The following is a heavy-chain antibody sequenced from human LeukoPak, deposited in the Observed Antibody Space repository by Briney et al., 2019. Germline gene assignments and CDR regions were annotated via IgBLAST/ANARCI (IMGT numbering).Heavy chain of an antibody. CDR3: ARIHNYDFWSGLDY. V-gene: IGHV4-30-2*01. Sequence: SSETLSLTCAVSGGSISSGGYYWSWIRQPPGKGLEWIGYIYHSGSTYYNPSLKSRVTISVDRSKNQFSLKLSSVTAADTAVYYCARIHNYDFWSGLDYWGQGTLVTVSS. D-gene: IGHD3-3*01. CDR2: IYHSGST. J-gene: IGHJ4*02. CDR1: GGSISSGGYY.